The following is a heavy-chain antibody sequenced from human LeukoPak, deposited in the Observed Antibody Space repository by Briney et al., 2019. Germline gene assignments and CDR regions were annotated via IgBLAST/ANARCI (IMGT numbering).Heavy chain of an antibody. V-gene: IGHV3-48*03. CDR1: GFTFSSYA. CDR2: ISNSGSTI. CDR3: TRDLEY. Sequence: TGGSLRLSCAASGFTFSSYAMNWVRQAPGKGLEWVSFISNSGSTIYYADSVKGRFTISRDNVENSLYLQMNSLRVEDTAVYYCTRDLEYWGQGVLVTVSS. J-gene: IGHJ4*02.